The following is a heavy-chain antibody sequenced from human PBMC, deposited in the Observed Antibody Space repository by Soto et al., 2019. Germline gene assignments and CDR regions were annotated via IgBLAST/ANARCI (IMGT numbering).Heavy chain of an antibody. V-gene: IGHV3-13*01. CDR1: GFTFSSYD. J-gene: IGHJ4*02. Sequence: GGSLGLSCAASGFTFSSYDMHWVRQATGKGLEWVSAIGTAGDTYYPGSVKGRFTISRENAKNSLYLQMNSLRAGDTAVYYCARVGYSSSWYDYWGQGTLVTVSS. CDR2: IGTAGDT. CDR3: ARVGYSSSWYDY. D-gene: IGHD6-13*01.